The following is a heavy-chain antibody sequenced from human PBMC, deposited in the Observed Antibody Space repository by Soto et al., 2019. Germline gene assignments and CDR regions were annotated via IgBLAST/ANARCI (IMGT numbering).Heavy chain of an antibody. D-gene: IGHD6-13*01. CDR1: GGSISSSSY. CDR2: IYSIGST. CDR3: RRSSRYSTDV. V-gene: IGHV4-39*01. Sequence: QLQLQESGPGLVKPSETLSLTCTVSGGSISSSSYWGWIRQPPGKGLEWIGSIYSIGSTYYNPSLKSRVTISVDTSTNQFSLKLSSVTAADTAVYYCRRSSRYSTDVWGQGTTGTVSS. J-gene: IGHJ6*02.